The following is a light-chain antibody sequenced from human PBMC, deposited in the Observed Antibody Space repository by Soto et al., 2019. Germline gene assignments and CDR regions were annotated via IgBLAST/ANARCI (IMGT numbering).Light chain of an antibody. V-gene: IGKV1D-12*01. CDR2: ATS. CDR3: QQTDDFPLT. J-gene: IGKJ4*01. CDR1: QGIYSP. Sequence: IQMTQSPSSVSASVGDTVTITCRASQGIYSPLAWYQQKPGKAPELLIYATSTLQTGVPARFSGSGFGTDFTLSISSLQPEDSASYFCQQTDDFPLTFGGGTKVDIK.